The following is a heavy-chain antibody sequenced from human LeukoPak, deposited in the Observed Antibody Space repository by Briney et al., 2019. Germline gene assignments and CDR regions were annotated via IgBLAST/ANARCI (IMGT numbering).Heavy chain of an antibody. CDR3: ARIQVASQY. CDR2: MYHTGSS. Sequence: SETLSLTCAVSGDPISGTNWWSWVRQSPGKGLEWIGEMYHTGSSNYNPSLKSRVTISVDKSKNQFSLRLSSVTAADTAVYYCARIQVASQYWGQGTLVTVSS. V-gene: IGHV4-4*02. CDR1: GDPISGTNW. J-gene: IGHJ4*02. D-gene: IGHD5-12*01.